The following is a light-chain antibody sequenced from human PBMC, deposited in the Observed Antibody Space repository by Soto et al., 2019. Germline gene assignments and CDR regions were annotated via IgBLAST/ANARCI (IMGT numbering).Light chain of an antibody. CDR2: GAS. V-gene: IGKV3-15*01. CDR1: QSVSSN. Sequence: EIAMTQSPATLSVSPGERVTLSCRASQSVSSNLAWYQQKHGQAPRLLIHGASTRATGVPAWFSGSGSGTDYTLTISSLQFEDFAVYYCQQYNNWPPTFGQGTKVDIK. CDR3: QQYNNWPPT. J-gene: IGKJ1*01.